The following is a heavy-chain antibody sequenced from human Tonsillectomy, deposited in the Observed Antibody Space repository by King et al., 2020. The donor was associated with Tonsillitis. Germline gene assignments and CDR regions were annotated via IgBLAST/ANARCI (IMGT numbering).Heavy chain of an antibody. D-gene: IGHD2-21*01. Sequence: VQLVESGGGVVQPGRSLRRSCAASGCPFNSYAMHWVRQAPGKGLEWVALISYDGSNKYYADSVKGRFTISRDNSKNTLYLQMNSLRAGDTAVYHCARDFFYSGQYGMDVWGQGTTVTVSS. J-gene: IGHJ6*02. V-gene: IGHV3-30-3*01. CDR2: ISYDGSNK. CDR1: GCPFNSYA. CDR3: ARDFFYSGQYGMDV.